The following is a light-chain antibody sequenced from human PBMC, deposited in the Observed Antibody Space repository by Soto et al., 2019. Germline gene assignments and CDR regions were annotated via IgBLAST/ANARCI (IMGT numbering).Light chain of an antibody. CDR3: QQYKNWPPLT. Sequence: EIVMTQSPATLSVSPGERATLSCRASQSVSYNLAWYQQKPGQGPRLLIYGAFTRSTGIPARFSGSGSGTEFTLTISGLQSEDFVVYYCQQYKNWPPLTFGGGTKVEIK. J-gene: IGKJ4*01. CDR2: GAF. V-gene: IGKV3-15*01. CDR1: QSVSYN.